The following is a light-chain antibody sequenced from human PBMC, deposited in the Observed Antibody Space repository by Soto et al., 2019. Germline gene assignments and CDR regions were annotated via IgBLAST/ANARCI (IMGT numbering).Light chain of an antibody. V-gene: IGKV3-15*01. CDR2: GAS. CDR1: QSVSKS. J-gene: IGKJ5*01. Sequence: EIVMTQSPATLSVSPGERATLSCRASQSVSKSLAWYQQKPGQAHRLLIFGASTRATGIPARLSGSGSETEFTLTISSLQSEDFAVYYCQQYNNWPPITFGQGTRLEIK. CDR3: QQYNNWPPIT.